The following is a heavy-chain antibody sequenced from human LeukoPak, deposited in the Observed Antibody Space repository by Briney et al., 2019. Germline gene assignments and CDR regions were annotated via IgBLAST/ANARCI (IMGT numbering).Heavy chain of an antibody. V-gene: IGHV1-2*02. J-gene: IGHJ4*02. D-gene: IGHD1-26*01. CDR3: ARASSSRGSYSRRGEDYFDY. CDR2: INPNSGGT. Sequence: GASVKVSCKASGYTFTDYYMEWVRQAPGQGLEWMGWINPNSGGTNYAQKFQGRVTMTRDTSISTAYMELSRLRSDDTAVYYCARASSSRGSYSRRGEDYFDYWGQGTLVTVSS. CDR1: GYTFTDYY.